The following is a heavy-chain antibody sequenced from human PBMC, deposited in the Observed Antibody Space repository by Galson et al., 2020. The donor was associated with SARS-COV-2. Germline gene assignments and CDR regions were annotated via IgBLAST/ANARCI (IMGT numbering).Heavy chain of an antibody. CDR1: GGSISSGDYY. J-gene: IGHJ6*02. CDR3: ARVSPVVMDYGMDV. V-gene: IGHV4-30-4*01. Sequence: SETLSLTCTASGGSISSGDYYWSWIRQPTGKGLEWIGYISYSGSTYYNPSLKSRLIISVDTSKNQFSLNLSSVTAADTAVYYCARVSPVVMDYGMDVWGQGTTVTVSS. D-gene: IGHD3-16*01. CDR2: ISYSGST.